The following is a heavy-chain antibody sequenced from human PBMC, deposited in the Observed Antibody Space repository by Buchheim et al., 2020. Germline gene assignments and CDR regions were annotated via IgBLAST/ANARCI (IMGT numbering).Heavy chain of an antibody. Sequence: EVQLVESGGGLVQPGGSLRLSCAASGFTFNTYAMNWVRQAPGKGPEWVSIISGTGGTTYYADSVKGRFTISRDNSKNTLFLQMNSLRAEDTAVYYCAKAPTCGDYALDYSMDVWGQGTT. CDR1: GFTFNTYA. V-gene: IGHV3-23*04. CDR3: AKAPTCGDYALDYSMDV. D-gene: IGHD4-17*01. J-gene: IGHJ6*02. CDR2: ISGTGGTT.